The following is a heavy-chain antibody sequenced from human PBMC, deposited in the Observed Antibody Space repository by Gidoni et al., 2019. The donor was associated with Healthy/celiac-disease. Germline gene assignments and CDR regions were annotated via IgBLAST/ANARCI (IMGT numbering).Heavy chain of an antibody. J-gene: IGHJ4*02. Sequence: HVQLVQSGAEFQKPGSSVKVSFKASVVTFRSYAISLVRQAPGQGLEWMGGIIHIFGTANYAQKVQGRVTITADESTSTAYMELSSLRAEDTDVYYCARDVTGTTLGTVDYWGQGTLVTVSS. D-gene: IGHD1-7*01. CDR3: ARDVTGTTLGTVDY. CDR2: IIHIFGTA. V-gene: IGHV1-69*01. CDR1: VVTFRSYA.